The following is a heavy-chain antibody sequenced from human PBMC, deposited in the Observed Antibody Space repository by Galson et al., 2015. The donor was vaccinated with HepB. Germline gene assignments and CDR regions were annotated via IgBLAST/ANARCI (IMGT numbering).Heavy chain of an antibody. CDR2: ISWNSGSI. CDR3: AKDGLEYSSSFRPNVIDY. CDR1: GFTFDDYA. Sequence: SLRLSCAASGFTFDDYAMHWVRQAPGKGLEWVSGISWNSGSIGYADSVKGRFTISRDNAKNSLYLQMNSLRAEDTALYYCAKDGLEYSSSFRPNVIDYWGQGTLVTVSS. V-gene: IGHV3-9*01. J-gene: IGHJ4*02. D-gene: IGHD6-6*01.